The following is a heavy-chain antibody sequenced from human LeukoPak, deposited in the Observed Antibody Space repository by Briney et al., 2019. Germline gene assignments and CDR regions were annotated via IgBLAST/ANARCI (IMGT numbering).Heavy chain of an antibody. CDR2: IRGSGGNK. D-gene: IGHD3-22*01. Sequence: GGCLRLSCAAAGFTFSSHAMTWVRQASGKGLGWVSSIRGSGGNKYYADSVKGRFTISRDNFQNTLYLQMNSLRAEDTAVYYCAKDYYDSSIFSAPHLFACWGQGTLVTVSS. CDR3: AKDYYDSSIFSAPHLFAC. J-gene: IGHJ4*02. CDR1: GFTFSSHA. V-gene: IGHV3-23*01.